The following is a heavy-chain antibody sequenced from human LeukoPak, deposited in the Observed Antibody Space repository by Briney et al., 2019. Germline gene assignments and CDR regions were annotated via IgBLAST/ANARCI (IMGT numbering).Heavy chain of an antibody. J-gene: IGHJ3*02. CDR3: ASWDLEWEPSRDAFDI. D-gene: IGHD1-26*01. V-gene: IGHV4-39*01. CDR1: GGSISSSSYY. Sequence: PSETLSLTCTVSGGSISSSSYYWGCIRQPPGKRLECIGSIYYSGSTYYNPSLKSRVTISVDTSKNQFSLKLSSVTAADTAVYYCASWDLEWEPSRDAFDIWGQGTMVTVSS. CDR2: IYYSGST.